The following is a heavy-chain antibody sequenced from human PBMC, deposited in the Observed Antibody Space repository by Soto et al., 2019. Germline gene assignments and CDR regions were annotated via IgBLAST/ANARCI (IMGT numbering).Heavy chain of an antibody. J-gene: IGHJ4*02. D-gene: IGHD5-18*01. CDR1: GFTFSSYG. V-gene: IGHV3-21*01. CDR3: ARDQPGYSYGYGLGY. Sequence: EVQLVESGGGLVKPGGSLRLSCAASGFTFSSYGMNWVRLAPGKGLEWVSSISSSSSYIYYADSVKGRFTISRDNAKNSLYLQMNSLRAEDTAVYYCARDQPGYSYGYGLGYWGQGTLVTVSS. CDR2: ISSSSSYI.